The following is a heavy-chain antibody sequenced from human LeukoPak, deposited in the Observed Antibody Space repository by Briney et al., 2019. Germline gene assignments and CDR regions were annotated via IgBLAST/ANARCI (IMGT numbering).Heavy chain of an antibody. V-gene: IGHV3-30*03. CDR1: GFTFTTYG. Sequence: GGSLRLSCEASGFTFTTYGMHWVRQAPGKGLEWVAFISYDGRKTYFGDSVKGRCTISRDNSENTLYLEMHSLRSEDTAVYYCARDGIGVGSTELDHWGQGSLVTVSS. CDR3: ARDGIGVGSTELDH. D-gene: IGHD1-26*01. CDR2: ISYDGRKT. J-gene: IGHJ5*02.